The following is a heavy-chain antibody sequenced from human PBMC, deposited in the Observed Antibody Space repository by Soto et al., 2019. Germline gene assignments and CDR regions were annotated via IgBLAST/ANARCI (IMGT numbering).Heavy chain of an antibody. J-gene: IGHJ4*02. CDR3: ARESEDLTSNFDY. V-gene: IGHV3-21*06. CDR1: GFTFTRYS. CDR2: ISSTTRYI. Sequence: GGSLRLSCAASGFTFTRYSMNWVRQAPGKGLEWVSSISSTTRYIYYADSMRGRFTISRDNAKNAVYLEMNSLRAEDTAVYYCARESEDLTSNFDYWGQGTLVT.